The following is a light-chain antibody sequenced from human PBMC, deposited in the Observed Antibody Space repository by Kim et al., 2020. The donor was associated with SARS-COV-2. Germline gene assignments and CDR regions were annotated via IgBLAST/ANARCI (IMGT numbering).Light chain of an antibody. CDR2: DAS. CDR1: QSVSSY. Sequence: LAPGERATSSCRASQSVSSYLAWYQQKPGQAPRLLIYDASNRATGIPARFSGSGSGTDFTLTISSLEPEDFAVYYCQQRSIWPPWTFGQGTKVDIK. CDR3: QQRSIWPPWT. J-gene: IGKJ1*01. V-gene: IGKV3-11*01.